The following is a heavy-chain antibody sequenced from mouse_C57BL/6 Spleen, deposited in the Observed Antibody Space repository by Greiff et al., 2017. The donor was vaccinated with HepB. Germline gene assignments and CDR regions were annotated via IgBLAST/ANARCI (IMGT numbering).Heavy chain of an antibody. D-gene: IGHD2-1*01. CDR2: FHPYNDDT. CDR1: GYTFTTYP. Sequence: QVQLKESGAELVKPGASVKMSCKASGYTFTTYPIEWMKQNHGKSLEWIGNFHPYNDDTKYNEKFKGKATLTVEKSSSTVYLELSRLTSDDSAVYYCARSIYYGNYRHWYFDVWGTGTTVTVSS. V-gene: IGHV1-47*01. J-gene: IGHJ1*03. CDR3: ARSIYYGNYRHWYFDV.